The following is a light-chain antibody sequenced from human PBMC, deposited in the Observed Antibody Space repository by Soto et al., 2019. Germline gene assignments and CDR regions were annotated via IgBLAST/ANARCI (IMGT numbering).Light chain of an antibody. J-gene: IGLJ2*01. CDR2: DVS. V-gene: IGLV2-11*01. Sequence: QSALAQPRSVSGSPGQSVTISCTGSSSDVGGYNYVSWYQHHPGKAPKLMIYDVSKRPSGVPNRFSGSKSANTASLTISGLQAEDEDDYFCCSYAGTFTFTFGGGTKVTVL. CDR3: CSYAGTFTFT. CDR1: SSDVGGYNY.